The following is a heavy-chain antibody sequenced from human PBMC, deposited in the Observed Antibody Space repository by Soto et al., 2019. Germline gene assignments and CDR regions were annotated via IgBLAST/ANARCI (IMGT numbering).Heavy chain of an antibody. D-gene: IGHD2-2*01. CDR1: GGSISSYY. V-gene: IGHV4-59*01. CDR2: IYYSGST. J-gene: IGHJ5*02. CDR3: ARERESCSSTSCYPWFDP. Sequence: SETLSLTCTVSGGSISSYYWIWIRQPPGKGLEWIGYIYYSGSTNYNPSLKSRVTISVDTSKNQFSLKLSSVTAADTAVYYCARERESCSSTSCYPWFDPWGQGTLVTVSS.